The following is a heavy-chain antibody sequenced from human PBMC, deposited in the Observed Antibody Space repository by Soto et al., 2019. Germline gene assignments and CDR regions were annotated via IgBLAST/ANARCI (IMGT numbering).Heavy chain of an antibody. D-gene: IGHD6-6*01. CDR1: GGSVSSGSYY. CDR2: IYYSGST. V-gene: IGHV4-61*01. J-gene: IGHJ5*02. Sequence: SETLSLTCTVSGGSVSSGSYYWSWIRQPPGKGLEWIGYIYYSGSTNYNPSLKSRVTISVDTSKNQFSLKLSSVTAADTAVYYCARVRGAARNNWLDPWGQGTLVTVSS. CDR3: ARVRGAARNNWLDP.